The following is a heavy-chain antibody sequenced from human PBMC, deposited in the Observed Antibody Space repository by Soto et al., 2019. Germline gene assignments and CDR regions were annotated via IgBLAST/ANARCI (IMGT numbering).Heavy chain of an antibody. CDR2: ISPHKDNT. Sequence: ASVKVSCKTSGYTFSSIGISWVRQAPGQGLEWMGWISPHKDNTYYAQRLQGRVTMTTDTSTSTAYMELRSLRSDDTAVYFCARDLDGSGSYYTNYWGQGTMVTVSS. V-gene: IGHV1-18*01. CDR3: ARDLDGSGSYYTNY. CDR1: GYTFSSIG. J-gene: IGHJ4*02. D-gene: IGHD3-10*01.